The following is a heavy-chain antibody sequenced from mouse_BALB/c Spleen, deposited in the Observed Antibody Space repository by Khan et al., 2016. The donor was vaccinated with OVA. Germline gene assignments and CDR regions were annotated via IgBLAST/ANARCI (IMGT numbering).Heavy chain of an antibody. Sequence: QVQLQQSGPGLVQPSQSLSITCTVSGFSLTNYSVHWVRQSPGKGLEWLGVIWSAGSTDYNAAFISRLTIRKDNSRSQVFFKMNSLQPNDTAIYYCARRGYVYGRGALFAYWGQGTLVTVSA. CDR1: GFSLTNYS. CDR3: ARRGYVYGRGALFAY. J-gene: IGHJ3*01. CDR2: IWSAGST. D-gene: IGHD2-2*01. V-gene: IGHV2-2*02.